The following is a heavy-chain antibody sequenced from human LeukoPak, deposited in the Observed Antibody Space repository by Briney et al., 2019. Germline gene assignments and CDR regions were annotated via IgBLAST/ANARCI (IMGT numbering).Heavy chain of an antibody. CDR1: VYTVTSYY. V-gene: IGHV1-46*01. J-gene: IGHJ6*02. CDR2: INPSGGST. Sequence: ASVTVCCKASVYTVTSYYMHWVLQAPGQGLEWMGIINPSGGSTSYAQTIQGRFTMTRDASSSTVYMELSNLRSEDTAVYYCASPIVGATSPHYYYGMDVWGQGTKVTVSS. D-gene: IGHD1-26*01. CDR3: ASPIVGATSPHYYYGMDV.